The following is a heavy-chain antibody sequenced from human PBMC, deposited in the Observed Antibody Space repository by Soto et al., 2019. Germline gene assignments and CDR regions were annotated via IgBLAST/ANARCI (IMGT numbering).Heavy chain of an antibody. J-gene: IGHJ5*02. Sequence: SETLSLTCTVSGGSISSYYWSWIRQPPGKGLEWIGYIYYSGSTNYNPSLKSRVTISVDTSKNQFSLKLSSVTAADTAVYYCARTDPFHYDFWSGYSNWFDPWGQGTLVTVS. D-gene: IGHD3-3*01. CDR1: GGSISSYY. CDR3: ARTDPFHYDFWSGYSNWFDP. V-gene: IGHV4-59*01. CDR2: IYYSGST.